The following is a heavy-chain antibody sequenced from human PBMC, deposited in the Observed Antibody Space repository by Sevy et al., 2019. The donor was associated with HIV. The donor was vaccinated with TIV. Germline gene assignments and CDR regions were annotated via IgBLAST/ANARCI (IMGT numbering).Heavy chain of an antibody. CDR1: GFTFSDYY. V-gene: IGHV3-11*01. CDR2: ISGSATFI. CDR3: ARGEYFGELGNWFDP. D-gene: IGHD3-10*01. J-gene: IGHJ5*02. Sequence: GGSLRLSCAASGFTFSDYYMSWIRQAPGKGLEWVSYISGSATFIHYADSLQGRFTISSDNAKNSLYLQMNSLRAEDTAVYYCARGEYFGELGNWFDPWGQGTLVTVSS.